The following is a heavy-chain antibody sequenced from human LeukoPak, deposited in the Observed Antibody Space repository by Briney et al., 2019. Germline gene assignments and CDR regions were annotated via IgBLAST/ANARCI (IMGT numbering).Heavy chain of an antibody. CDR3: ARAEVTAGTKYFDL. CDR2: IYYSGSA. Sequence: LQTLSLTCNVSGGSISSGDYFWSWIRQPQGKGLEWIGYIYYSGSAYYSPSLRSRFTISVDTSENQFSLKLSSVTATDTAVYYCARAEVTAGTKYFDLWGRGTLVTVSS. D-gene: IGHD6-19*01. J-gene: IGHJ2*01. V-gene: IGHV4-30-4*01. CDR1: GGSISSGDYF.